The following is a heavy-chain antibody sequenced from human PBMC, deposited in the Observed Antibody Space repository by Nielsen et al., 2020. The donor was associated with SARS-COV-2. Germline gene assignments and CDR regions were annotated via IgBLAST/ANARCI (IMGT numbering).Heavy chain of an antibody. D-gene: IGHD3-10*01. CDR1: GFTFSRYE. CDR2: ISHSYNTI. CDR3: ARDWDPRGGYGMDV. V-gene: IGHV3-48*03. Sequence: GESLKISCAASGFTFSRYEMNWVRQAPGKGLEWVSYISHSYNTIYYADSVKGRFTISRDNAKNSLYLQMNSLRAEDTAVYYCARDWDPRGGYGMDVWGQGTTVTVSS. J-gene: IGHJ6*02.